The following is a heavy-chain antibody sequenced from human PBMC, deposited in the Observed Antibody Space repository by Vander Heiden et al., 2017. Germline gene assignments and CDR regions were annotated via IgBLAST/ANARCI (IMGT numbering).Heavy chain of an antibody. Sequence: VQLLESGGCLVPPVGSLRLSCAASGFTFSSYAMSWVRQAPGKGLEWVSAISGSGGSKYYADAVKGRFTISRDNSKNTLYLKMKSVRDEDTAVYYCAKVALWFGELDDWGQGTMVTVSS. V-gene: IGHV3-23*01. D-gene: IGHD3-10*01. J-gene: IGHJ4*02. CDR1: GFTFSSYA. CDR3: AKVALWFGELDD. CDR2: ISGSGGSK.